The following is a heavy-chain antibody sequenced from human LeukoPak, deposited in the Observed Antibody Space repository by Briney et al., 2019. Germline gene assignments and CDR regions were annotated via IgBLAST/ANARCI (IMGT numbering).Heavy chain of an antibody. Sequence: ASVKVSCKASGYTFTSYYMHWVRQAPGQGLEWMGIINPSGGSTSYAQKFQGRVTMTRDMSTSTVYMELSSLRSEDTAVYYCARDGIDWVDDYYDSSGYYYFDYWGQGTLVTVSS. V-gene: IGHV1-46*01. CDR2: INPSGGST. CDR3: ARDGIDWVDDYYDSSGYYYFDY. J-gene: IGHJ4*02. CDR1: GYTFTSYY. D-gene: IGHD3-22*01.